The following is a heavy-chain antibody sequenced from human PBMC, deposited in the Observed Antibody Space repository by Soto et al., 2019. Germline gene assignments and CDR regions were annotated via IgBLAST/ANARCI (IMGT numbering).Heavy chain of an antibody. Sequence: SETLSLTCAVYGGSFSGYYWSWIRQPPGKGLEWIGEINHSGSTNYNPSLKSRVTISVDTSKNQFSLKLSSVTAADTAVYYCARVAAVTKIRWFDPWGQGTLVTVSS. CDR1: GGSFSGYY. CDR2: INHSGST. CDR3: ARVAAVTKIRWFDP. D-gene: IGHD4-4*01. V-gene: IGHV4-34*01. J-gene: IGHJ5*02.